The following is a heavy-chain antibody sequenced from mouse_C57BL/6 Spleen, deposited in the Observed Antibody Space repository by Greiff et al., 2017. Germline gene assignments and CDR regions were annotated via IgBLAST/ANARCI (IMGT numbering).Heavy chain of an antibody. Sequence: VQLQQSGPELVKPGASVKMSCKASGYTFTDYNMPWVQQSHGKSLEWIGYINPNNGGTSYNQKVKGQGTLTVNKSSRTAYMELRSLTSEDSAVYYCARAGGYYYAMDYWGQGTSVTVSS. V-gene: IGHV1-22*01. CDR1: GYTFTDYN. CDR3: ARAGGYYYAMDY. J-gene: IGHJ4*01. CDR2: INPNNGGT.